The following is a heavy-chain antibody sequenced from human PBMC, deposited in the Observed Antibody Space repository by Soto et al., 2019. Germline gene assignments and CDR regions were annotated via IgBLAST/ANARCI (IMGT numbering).Heavy chain of an antibody. J-gene: IGHJ6*02. CDR3: ARDPPYYYDSSGVTGMDV. CDR1: GYTFTSYD. D-gene: IGHD3-22*01. CDR2: MNPNSGNT. Sequence: EASVKVSCKASGYTFTSYDINWVRQATGQGLEWMGWMNPNSGNTGYAQKFQGRVTMTRNTSISTAYMELSSLRPEDTAVYYCARDPPYYYDSSGVTGMDVWGQGTTVTVSS. V-gene: IGHV1-8*01.